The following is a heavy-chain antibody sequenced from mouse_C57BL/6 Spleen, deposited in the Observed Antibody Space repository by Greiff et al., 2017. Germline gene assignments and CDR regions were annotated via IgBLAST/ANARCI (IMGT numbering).Heavy chain of an antibody. CDR3: ARRRYSNSYYYAMDY. D-gene: IGHD2-5*01. V-gene: IGHV1-61*01. CDR2: IYPSDSET. CDR1: GYTFTSYW. Sequence: QVQLQQSGAELVRPGSSVKLSCKASGYTFTSYWMDWVKQRPGQGLEWIGNIYPSDSETHYNQKFKDKATLTVDKSSSTAYMQLSSLTSEDSAVYYCARRRYSNSYYYAMDYWGQGTSVTVSS. J-gene: IGHJ4*01.